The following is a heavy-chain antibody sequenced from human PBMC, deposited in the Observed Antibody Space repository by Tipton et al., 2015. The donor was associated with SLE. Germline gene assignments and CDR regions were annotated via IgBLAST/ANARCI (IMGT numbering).Heavy chain of an antibody. J-gene: IGHJ5*02. CDR2: IYYSGST. D-gene: IGHD1-26*01. Sequence: TLSLTCSVSNGSMNSYYWSWIRQPPGKGLEWIGYIYYSGSTNYNPSFKSRVTISLDMSRNQFSLNLTSLTAADTAVYFCARRPWGSYGIWFDPWGQGTLVTVSS. CDR3: ARRPWGSYGIWFDP. V-gene: IGHV4-59*12. CDR1: NGSMNSYY.